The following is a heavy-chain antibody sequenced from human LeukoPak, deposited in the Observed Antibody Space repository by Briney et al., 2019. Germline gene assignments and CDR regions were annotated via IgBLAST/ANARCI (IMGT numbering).Heavy chain of an antibody. CDR2: ISWNSGSI. D-gene: IGHD3-22*01. CDR1: GFTFDDYA. Sequence: GGSLRLSCAASGFTFDDYAMHWVRQAPGKGLEWVSGISWNSGSIDYADSVKGRFTISRDNAKNSLYLQMNSLRAEDMALYYCAKGTRYYDSSGYDYWGQGTLVTVSS. J-gene: IGHJ4*02. V-gene: IGHV3-9*03. CDR3: AKGTRYYDSSGYDY.